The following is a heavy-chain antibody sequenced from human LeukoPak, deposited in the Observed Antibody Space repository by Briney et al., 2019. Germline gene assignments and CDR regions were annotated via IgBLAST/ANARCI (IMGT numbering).Heavy chain of an antibody. Sequence: GGSLRLSCAASGFTFSSYAMSWVRQAPGKGLEWVASIKHDGSEKNYVDSVKGRFTISRDNAKNSLYLQMNSLRAEDTAVYYCATPLDYYDRSDSHQGGDWGQGTLVTVSS. V-gene: IGHV3-7*03. CDR1: GFTFSSYA. CDR2: IKHDGSEK. D-gene: IGHD3-22*01. CDR3: ATPLDYYDRSDSHQGGD. J-gene: IGHJ4*02.